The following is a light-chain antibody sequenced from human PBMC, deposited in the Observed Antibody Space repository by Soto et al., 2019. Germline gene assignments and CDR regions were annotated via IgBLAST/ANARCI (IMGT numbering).Light chain of an antibody. CDR3: MQALRTIT. V-gene: IGKV2-28*01. CDR1: QSLLHSNGNNY. J-gene: IGKJ5*01. Sequence: DLVMTQSPLSLPVTPGVPASISCRSSQSLLHSNGNNYFNWYLQKPGQSPQLLIYLASNRDSGVPDRFSGRGSGTDFTLEISSVEAEDVGVYYCMQALRTITFGQGTRLEIK. CDR2: LAS.